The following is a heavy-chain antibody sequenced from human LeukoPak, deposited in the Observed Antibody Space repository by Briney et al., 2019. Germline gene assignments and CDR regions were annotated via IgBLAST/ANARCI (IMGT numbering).Heavy chain of an antibody. V-gene: IGHV3-74*01. D-gene: IGHD6-19*01. CDR3: ARESSGWYGY. J-gene: IGHJ4*02. Sequence: QPGGSLRLSCAASGFTFSSYWMLWVRQAPGKRLVWVSRINSDGSSTSYADSVKGRFTISRDNAKNTLYLQMNSLRAEDTAVYYCARESSGWYGYWGQGTLVTVSS. CDR1: GFTFSSYW. CDR2: INSDGSST.